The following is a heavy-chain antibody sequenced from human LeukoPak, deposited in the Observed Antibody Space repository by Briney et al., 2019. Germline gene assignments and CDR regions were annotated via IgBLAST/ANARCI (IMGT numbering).Heavy chain of an antibody. CDR3: ARGPIQDSGRYYVGDY. CDR2: INSDGSST. D-gene: IGHD1-26*01. Sequence: GGSLRLSCAASGFTFSTYWMHWVRQAPGKGLVWVSRINSDGSSTNYADSVKGRFTISRDNAKNTLCLQMNSLRAEDTAVYYCARGPIQDSGRYYVGDYWGQGTLVTVSS. V-gene: IGHV3-74*01. CDR1: GFTFSTYW. J-gene: IGHJ4*02.